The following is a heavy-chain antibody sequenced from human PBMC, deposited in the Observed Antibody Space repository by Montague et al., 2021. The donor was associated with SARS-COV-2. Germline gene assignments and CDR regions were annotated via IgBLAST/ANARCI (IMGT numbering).Heavy chain of an antibody. CDR2: FYYSGNT. D-gene: IGHD4-17*01. J-gene: IGHJ4*02. CDR3: ARGPKMYGELADY. CDR1: GGSVRSSNDC. Sequence: SETLSLTCTVSGGSVRSSNDCWGWIRQPPGKGLEWIANFYYSGNTYHNPSLKSRVTISVDTSNNQFSLKLSSVTAADTAVYYCARGPKMYGELADYWGQGTLVTVSS. V-gene: IGHV4-39*01.